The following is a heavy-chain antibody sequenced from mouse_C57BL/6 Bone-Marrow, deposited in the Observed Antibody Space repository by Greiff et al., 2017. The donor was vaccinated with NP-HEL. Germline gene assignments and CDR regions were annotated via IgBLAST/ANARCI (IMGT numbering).Heavy chain of an antibody. J-gene: IGHJ1*03. V-gene: IGHV1-64*01. CDR2: IHPNSGST. CDR3: ARNPTGWYFDV. Sequence: VQLQQPGAELVKPGASVKLSCKASGYTFASYWMHWVKQRPGQGLEWIGMIHPNSGSTNYNEKFKSKATLTVDKSSSTAYMQLSSLTSEDSAVYYCARNPTGWYFDVWGTGTTVTVSS. CDR1: GYTFASYW.